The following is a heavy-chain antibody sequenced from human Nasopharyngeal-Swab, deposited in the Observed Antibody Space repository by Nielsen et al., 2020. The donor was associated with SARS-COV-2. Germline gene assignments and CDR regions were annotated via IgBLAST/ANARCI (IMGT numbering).Heavy chain of an antibody. D-gene: IGHD4-17*01. J-gene: IGHJ5*02. CDR2: ISTSGVTI. CDR1: GFTFNNYE. Sequence: GGSLRLSCVASGFTFNNYEMNWVRQAPGKGLEWVSYISTSGVTIHYADSVRGRFTISRDNAKNSLFLQMNSLRAEETAIYYCVRGSYGHYDPWGQGALITVSS. CDR3: VRGSYGHYDP. V-gene: IGHV3-48*03.